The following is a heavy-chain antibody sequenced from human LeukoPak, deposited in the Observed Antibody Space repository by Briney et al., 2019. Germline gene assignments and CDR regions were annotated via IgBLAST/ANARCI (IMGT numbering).Heavy chain of an antibody. V-gene: IGHV4-39*07. J-gene: IGHJ4*02. D-gene: IGHD1-26*01. CDR1: GGSIGSSSHY. CDR2: IHYSGST. CDR3: ARDWRDSGGYDY. Sequence: SETLSLTCTVSGGSIGSSSHYWGWIRQPPGKGLEWIGTIHYSGSTFYNPSLKSRLTISVDTSKNQFSLKLSSVTAADTAVYHCARDWRDSGGYDYWGQGTLVTVSS.